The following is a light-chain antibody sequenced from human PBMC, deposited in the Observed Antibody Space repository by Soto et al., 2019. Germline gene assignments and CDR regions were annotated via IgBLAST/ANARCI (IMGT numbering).Light chain of an antibody. CDR3: SSYTNDTTLV. CDR1: TSDIGVYNF. J-gene: IGLJ3*02. Sequence: QSALTQPASVSGSPGQSITISCTGTTSDIGVYNFVSWYQQHPGKAPKLMIYEVNNRPSSISNRFSGSKSGNTASLTISGLQAEDEADYYCSSYTNDTTLVFGGGTKVTVL. V-gene: IGLV2-14*01. CDR2: EVN.